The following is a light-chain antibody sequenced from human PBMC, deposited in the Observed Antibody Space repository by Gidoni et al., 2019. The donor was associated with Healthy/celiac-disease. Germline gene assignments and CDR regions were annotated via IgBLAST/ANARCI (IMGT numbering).Light chain of an antibody. J-gene: IGKJ2*01. V-gene: IGKV3-11*01. CDR1: QSVSSY. CDR2: DAS. CDR3: QQRSNWPPT. Sequence: EIVLTQSPATLSLSPGERATLSCRASQSVSSYLAWYQQKPGQAPRLLIYDASNRAPGIPARFSGSGSGTDFTLTISSLEPEDFAVYYCQQRSNWPPTSXQXTKLEIK.